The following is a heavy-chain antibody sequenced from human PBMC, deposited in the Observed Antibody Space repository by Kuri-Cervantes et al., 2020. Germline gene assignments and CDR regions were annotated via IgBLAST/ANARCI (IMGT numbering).Heavy chain of an antibody. J-gene: IGHJ3*02. CDR2: INTNSGGT. Sequence: ASVKVSCKTSGYTFINYYMHWVRQAPGEGLEWMGWINTNSGGTNYAQKFQGRVTMTRDTSINTDYMELSRLRSDDTAVYYCARGLVWFGESDDAFDIWGQGTMVTVSS. V-gene: IGHV1-2*02. CDR1: GYTFINYY. CDR3: ARGLVWFGESDDAFDI. D-gene: IGHD3-10*01.